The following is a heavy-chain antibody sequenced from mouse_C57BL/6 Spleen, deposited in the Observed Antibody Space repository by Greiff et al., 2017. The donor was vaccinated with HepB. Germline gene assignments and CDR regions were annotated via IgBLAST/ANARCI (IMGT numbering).Heavy chain of an antibody. CDR3: ARALLDY. Sequence: DVHLVESGPGLVKPSQSLSLTCSVTGYSITSGYYWNWIRQFPGNKLEWMGYISYDGSNNYNPSLKNRISITRDTSKNQFFLKLNSVTTEDTATYYCARALLDYWGQGTTLTVSS. J-gene: IGHJ2*01. CDR1: GYSITSGYY. CDR2: ISYDGSN. V-gene: IGHV3-6*01.